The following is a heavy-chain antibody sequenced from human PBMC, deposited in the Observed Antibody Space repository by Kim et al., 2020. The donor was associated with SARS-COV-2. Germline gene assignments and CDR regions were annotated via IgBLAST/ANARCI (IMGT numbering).Heavy chain of an antibody. D-gene: IGHD4-17*01. CDR2: ISHTGDIT. V-gene: IGHV3-23*01. CDR3: AIRGSNYGAYNY. J-gene: IGHJ4*02. CDR1: GFTFSSYG. Sequence: GGSLRLSCAGSGFTFSSYGMSWVRQAPGKGLEWVSAISHTGDITDYADSMKGRFTISRDNSKNTLYLQMNSLIADDTALYYCAIRGSNYGAYNYWGQGTLVTVSS.